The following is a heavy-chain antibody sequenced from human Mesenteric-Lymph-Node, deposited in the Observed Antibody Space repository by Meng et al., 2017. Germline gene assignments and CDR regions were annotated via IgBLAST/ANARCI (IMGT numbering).Heavy chain of an antibody. V-gene: IGHV4-38-2*02. D-gene: IGHD6-13*01. CDR3: ARENSKAAAGTGFDY. Sequence: GSLRLSCAVSGYSISSGYYWGWIRQPPGKGLEWIGSIYHSGSTYYNPSLKSRVTISVDTSKNQFSLKLSSVTAADTAVYYCARENSKAAAGTGFDYWGQGTLVTVSS. CDR2: IYHSGST. J-gene: IGHJ4*02. CDR1: GYSISSGYY.